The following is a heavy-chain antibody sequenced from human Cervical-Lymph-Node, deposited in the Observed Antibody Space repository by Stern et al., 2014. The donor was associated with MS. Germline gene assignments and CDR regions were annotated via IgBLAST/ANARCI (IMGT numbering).Heavy chain of an antibody. CDR1: GYTFASYL. V-gene: IGHV1-46*01. CDR3: ARALAAALYAMEV. CDR2: INPSGGST. Sequence: QVQLVQSGAEVKKPGASVKVSCKASGYTFASYLMHWVRQAPGQGLEWMGIINPSGGSTTYARKFQGRVTMTRDTSTRTVYMELSSLRSEDTAVYYCARALAAALYAMEVWGQGTTVTVSS. D-gene: IGHD6-13*01. J-gene: IGHJ6*02.